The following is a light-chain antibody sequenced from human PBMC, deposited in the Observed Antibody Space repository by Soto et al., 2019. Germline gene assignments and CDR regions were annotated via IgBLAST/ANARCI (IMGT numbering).Light chain of an antibody. V-gene: IGLV2-8*01. CDR2: EIN. CDR3: SSFAGSNNFPDV. Sequence: QSVLTQPPSASGSPGQSVTISCTGTSSDVCAYDYVSWYQQHPGKAPKLMIYEINKRPSGVPDRFSGSKSGNTASLTVSGLQAEDEADYYCSSFAGSNNFPDVFGTGTKVTVL. J-gene: IGLJ1*01. CDR1: SSDVCAYDY.